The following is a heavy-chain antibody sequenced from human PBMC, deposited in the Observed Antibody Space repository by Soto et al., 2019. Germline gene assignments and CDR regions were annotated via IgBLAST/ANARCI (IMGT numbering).Heavy chain of an antibody. CDR3: AADLGIAAREVISMCYYCGIVV. V-gene: IGHV1-3*01. D-gene: IGHD6-6*01. CDR2: IDAGNGNT. J-gene: IGHJ6*04. Sequence: ASVKVSCKASGYTFTSYAMHWVRQAPGQRLEWMGWIDAGNGNTKYSQKFQGRVTITRDTSASTAYMELSSLRSDDTAVYYCAADLGIAAREVISMCYYCGIVVCGKWTMGTV. CDR1: GYTFTSYA.